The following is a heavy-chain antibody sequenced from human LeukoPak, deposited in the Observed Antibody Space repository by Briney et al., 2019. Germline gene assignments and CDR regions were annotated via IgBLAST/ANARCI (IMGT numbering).Heavy chain of an antibody. Sequence: GGSLKLSCAASGFTVSSNYMSWVRQAPGKGLEWVSVIYSGGSTYYADSVKGRFTISRDNSKNTLYLQMNSLRAEDTAVYYCAREALLWFGSDAFDIWGQGTMVTVSS. J-gene: IGHJ3*02. D-gene: IGHD3-10*01. CDR2: IYSGGST. CDR1: GFTVSSNY. V-gene: IGHV3-66*02. CDR3: AREALLWFGSDAFDI.